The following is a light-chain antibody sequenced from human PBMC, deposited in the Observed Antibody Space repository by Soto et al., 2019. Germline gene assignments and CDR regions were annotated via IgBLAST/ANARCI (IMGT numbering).Light chain of an antibody. J-gene: IGLJ1*01. Sequence: QCALTQPASVSGSPGDSITISCTGTSSDVGDYNSVSWYQHHPGKAPKRILYDVGDRPSGVSYRFSGSKSGTTASLTLSGLQAADEADYFRSLATSSMTNGFGSGTQVTVL. V-gene: IGLV2-14*03. CDR2: DVG. CDR3: SLATSSMTNG. CDR1: SSDVGDYNS.